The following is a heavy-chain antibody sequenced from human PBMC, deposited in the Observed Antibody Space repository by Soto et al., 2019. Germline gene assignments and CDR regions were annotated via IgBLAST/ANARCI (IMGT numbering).Heavy chain of an antibody. CDR2: MNPNSGNT. D-gene: IGHD5-18*01. CDR3: ARGYSYGQSYFDY. CDR1: GYAFTSYD. Sequence: ASVKVSCKASGYAFTSYDINWVRQATGQGLEWMGWMNPNSGNTGYAQKFQGRVTMTRDTSISTAYMELSSLRSEDTAVYYCARGYSYGQSYFDYWGQGTLVTVSS. J-gene: IGHJ4*02. V-gene: IGHV1-8*01.